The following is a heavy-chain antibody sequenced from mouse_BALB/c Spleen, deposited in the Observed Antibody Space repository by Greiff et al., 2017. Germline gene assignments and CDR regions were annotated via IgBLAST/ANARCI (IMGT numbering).Heavy chain of an antibody. V-gene: IGHV2-9*02. D-gene: IGHD2-14*01. J-gene: IGHJ2*01. Sequence: QVQLKESGPGLVAPSQSLSITCTVSGFSLTSYGVHWVRQPPGKGLEWLGVIWAGGSTNYNSALMSRLSISKDNSKSQVFLKMNSLQTDDTARYYCARSYYRYPYFDYWGQGTTLTVSS. CDR1: GFSLTSYG. CDR2: IWAGGST. CDR3: ARSYYRYPYFDY.